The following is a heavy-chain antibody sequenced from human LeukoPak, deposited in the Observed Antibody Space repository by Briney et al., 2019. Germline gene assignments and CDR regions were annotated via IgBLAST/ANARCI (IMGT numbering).Heavy chain of an antibody. J-gene: IGHJ4*02. CDR2: IKEDGSDK. Sequence: GGSLRLSCATSGFTFRSYWMSWGRQPPGKGLEWVANIKEDGSDKYHVDSVKGRFTISRDNAKNSLYLQMNSLRAEDTAVYYCARDTGYNTFDYWGQGTLVTVSS. CDR3: ARDTGYNTFDY. V-gene: IGHV3-7*05. CDR1: GFTFRSYW. D-gene: IGHD5-24*01.